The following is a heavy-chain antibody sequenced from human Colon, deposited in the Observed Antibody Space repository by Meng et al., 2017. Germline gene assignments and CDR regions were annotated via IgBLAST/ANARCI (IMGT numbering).Heavy chain of an antibody. CDR1: GFNFNTYA. V-gene: IGHV3-30*01. CDR3: ASSHNLYLVY. CDR2: ISSDANYK. J-gene: IGHJ4*02. Sequence: VLLVGSGGGVVQPGRSLRLSRVASGFNFNTYAMHWVRQAPGKGLEWVAVISSDANYKYYAASVQGRFSISRDNSENTVYLQMNSLRPEDMSTYYCASSHNLYLVYWGQGTLVTVSS. D-gene: IGHD1-14*01.